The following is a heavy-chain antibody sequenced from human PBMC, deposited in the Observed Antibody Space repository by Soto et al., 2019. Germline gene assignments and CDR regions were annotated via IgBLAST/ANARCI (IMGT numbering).Heavy chain of an antibody. Sequence: QVQLQESGPGLVKPSETVSLTCTVSGGSVSPYYWTWVRRPPGKGLEWIAYIYYDGTTNYNPSLKSRVAISLDTSKNQFALRLTSVTAADTAVYYCARGRHWLDYWGQGTLLTVSS. V-gene: IGHV4-59*02. J-gene: IGHJ4*02. CDR1: GGSVSPYY. CDR3: ARGRHWLDY. CDR2: IYYDGTT. D-gene: IGHD6-19*01.